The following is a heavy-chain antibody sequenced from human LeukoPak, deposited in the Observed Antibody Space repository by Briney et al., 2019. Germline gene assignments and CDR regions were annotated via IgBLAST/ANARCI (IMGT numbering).Heavy chain of an antibody. D-gene: IGHD3-16*01. J-gene: IGHJ4*02. CDR1: GYTFTGYY. V-gene: IGHV1-2*02. Sequence: ASVKVSCQASGYTFTGYYLHWVRQAPGQGLEWMGLINPNSEGTKYAQKFHGRVNMTKDTTISTTFMELSRLRSDDTAVYYCARNPPLPYYWGYDVDSKDDYWGQGTLVTVSS. CDR2: INPNSEGT. CDR3: ARNPPLPYYWGYDVDSKDDY.